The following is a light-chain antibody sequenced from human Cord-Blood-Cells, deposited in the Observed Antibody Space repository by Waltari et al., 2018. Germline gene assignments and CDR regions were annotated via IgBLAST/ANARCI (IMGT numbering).Light chain of an antibody. CDR3: CSYAGSSTVV. CDR1: SSDVGSYNL. V-gene: IGLV2-23*01. CDR2: EGS. Sequence: QSALTQPAPVSGSPGQSIPLSCTGTSSDVGSYNLASCYQQHPGKAPKLMIYEGSKRPSGVSNRFSGSKSGNTASLTISGLQAEDEADYYCCSYAGSSTVVFGGGTKLTVL. J-gene: IGLJ2*01.